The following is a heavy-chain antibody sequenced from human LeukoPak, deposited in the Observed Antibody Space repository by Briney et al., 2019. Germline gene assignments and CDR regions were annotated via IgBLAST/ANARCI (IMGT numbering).Heavy chain of an antibody. J-gene: IGHJ4*02. CDR2: IWSDGSNK. V-gene: IGHV3-33*01. Sequence: PGGSLRLSCAASGFTFSSYGMHWVRQTPGKGLEWVAVIWSDGSNKYYADSVKGRFTISRDNSKNTLYLQMNSLRAEDTAVYYCARGSGSFSGGFDYWGQRTLVTASS. CDR1: GFTFSSYG. CDR3: ARGSGSFSGGFDY. D-gene: IGHD1-26*01.